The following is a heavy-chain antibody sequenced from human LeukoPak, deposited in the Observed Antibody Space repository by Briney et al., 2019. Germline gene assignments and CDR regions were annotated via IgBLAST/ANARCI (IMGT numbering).Heavy chain of an antibody. CDR2: IRYDGSNK. Sequence: GGSLRLSCVASGFTLNTYGMHWVRQAPGEGLEWVAFIRYDGSNKYFADSVKGRFTISRDNSKNTLYLQMTSLTAEETAVYYCAKDLQPGADRTWHECWGQGTLVTVSS. CDR3: AKDLQPGADRTWHEC. D-gene: IGHD6-6*01. J-gene: IGHJ4*02. CDR1: GFTLNTYG. V-gene: IGHV3-30*02.